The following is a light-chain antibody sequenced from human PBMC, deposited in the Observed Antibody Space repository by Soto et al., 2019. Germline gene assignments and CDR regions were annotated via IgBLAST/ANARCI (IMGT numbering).Light chain of an antibody. V-gene: IGLV2-8*01. J-gene: IGLJ1*01. CDR2: EVS. CDR1: SSDVGRYNA. Sequence: QSALTQPPSASGSPGQSVTVSCTGTSSDVGRYNAVFWFQQHPGKVPKLMIYEVSKRPLGVPDRFSGSKSGNTASLTVSGLQAEDEADYYCSAYAGSNNYVFGSGTKLTVL. CDR3: SAYAGSNNYV.